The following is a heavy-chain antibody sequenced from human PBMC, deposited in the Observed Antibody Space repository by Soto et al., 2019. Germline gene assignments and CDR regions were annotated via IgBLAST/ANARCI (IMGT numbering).Heavy chain of an antibody. D-gene: IGHD2-15*01. CDR2: MNPNTGNT. V-gene: IGHV1-8*01. J-gene: IGHJ5*02. Sequence: QVQLVQSGAEVKKPGASVRVSCKASGYTFTSSDVYWVRQATGQGLELMGWMNPNTGNTGYAQKFQGRVTMTRNTSISTAYMELSSLRSEDTAVYYCARGSSHCRGGSCYSDWFDPWGQGTPVTVSS. CDR1: GYTFTSSD. CDR3: ARGSSHCRGGSCYSDWFDP.